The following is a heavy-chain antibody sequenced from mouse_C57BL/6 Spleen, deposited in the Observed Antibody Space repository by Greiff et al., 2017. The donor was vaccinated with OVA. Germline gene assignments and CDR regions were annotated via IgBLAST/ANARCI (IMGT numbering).Heavy chain of an antibody. CDR1: GYSITSGYY. D-gene: IGHD4-1*01. V-gene: IGHV3-6*01. J-gene: IGHJ2*01. Sequence: EVQLQQSGPGLVKPSQSLSLTCSVTGYSITSGYYWNWIRQFPGNKLEWMGYISYDGSNNYNPSLKNRISITRDTSKNQFFLKLNSVTTEDTATYYCARGDWDYWGQGTTLTVSS. CDR3: ARGDWDY. CDR2: ISYDGSN.